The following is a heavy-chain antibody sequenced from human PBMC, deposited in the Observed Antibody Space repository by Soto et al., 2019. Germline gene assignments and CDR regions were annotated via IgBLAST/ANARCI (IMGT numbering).Heavy chain of an antibody. CDR3: ARSKRADSSDLDY. CDR1: GYTFTGYY. D-gene: IGHD6-19*01. CDR2: INPNSGGT. J-gene: IGHJ4*02. Sequence: ASVKVSCKASGYTFTGYYMHWVRQAPGQGLEWMGWINPNSGGTNYAQKFQGWVTMTRDTSISTAYMELSRLRSDDTAVYYCARSKRADSSDLDYWGQGTLVTVSS. V-gene: IGHV1-2*04.